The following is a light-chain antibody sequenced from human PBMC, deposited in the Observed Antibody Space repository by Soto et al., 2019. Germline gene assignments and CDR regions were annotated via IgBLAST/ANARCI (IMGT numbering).Light chain of an antibody. CDR3: LLSRGRARV. J-gene: IGLJ3*02. CDR1: TGAVTSGHW. V-gene: IGLV7-46*01. CDR2: DTT. Sequence: VVTQEPSLTVSPGGTVTLPCGSSTGAVTSGHWHYWFQRKPGQAPRTLIYDTTNKQSWTRARFSGSLLGGKAALTLSGAQAEDEADYYCLLSRGRARVFGGGTKVTVL.